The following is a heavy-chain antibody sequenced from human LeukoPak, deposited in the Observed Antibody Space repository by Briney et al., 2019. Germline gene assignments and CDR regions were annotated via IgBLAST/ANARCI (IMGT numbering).Heavy chain of an antibody. CDR2: IKQEGIEK. Sequence: GGSLRLSCGASGFSLSGYWMNWVRQAPGKGLESVANIKQEGIEKNYAHSVRGRFTISRDNVKNSVFLEMNSLTVEDTAVYYCAGGGGWLVVSWGQGTLVTVSS. CDR1: GFSLSGYW. V-gene: IGHV3-7*01. J-gene: IGHJ5*02. D-gene: IGHD2-8*02. CDR3: AGGGGWLVVS.